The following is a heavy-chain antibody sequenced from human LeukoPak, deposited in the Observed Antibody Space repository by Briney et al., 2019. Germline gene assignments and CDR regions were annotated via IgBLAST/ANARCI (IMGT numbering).Heavy chain of an antibody. CDR2: TRNKANSYTT. J-gene: IGHJ4*02. CDR1: GFTFSDHY. D-gene: IGHD3-10*01. CDR3: ARELLWSSAFDY. V-gene: IGHV3-72*01. Sequence: GGSLRLSCAASGFTFSDHYMDWVRQAPGEGLEWVGRTRNKANSYTTEYAASVKGRFTISRDDSKNSLYLQMNSLKTEDTAVYYCARELLWSSAFDYWGQGTLVTVSS.